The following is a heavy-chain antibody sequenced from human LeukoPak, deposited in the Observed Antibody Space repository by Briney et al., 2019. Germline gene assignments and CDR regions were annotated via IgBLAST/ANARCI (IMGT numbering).Heavy chain of an antibody. J-gene: IGHJ4*02. CDR1: GYSLNSGYY. D-gene: IGHD2-8*01. CDR3: ARDNVPGYFDS. CDR2: IFHSGTT. Sequence: SETLSLTCTVSGYSLNSGYYWGWIRQPPGKGLEWIGSIFHSGTTYYNPSLKSRVTISVDTSKTQFSLKLTSVTAADTAVYYCARDNVPGYFDSWGQGTLVTVSS. V-gene: IGHV4-38-2*02.